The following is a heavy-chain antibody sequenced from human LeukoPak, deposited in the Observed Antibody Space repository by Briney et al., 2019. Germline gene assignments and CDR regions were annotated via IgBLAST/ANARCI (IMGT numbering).Heavy chain of an antibody. CDR1: GGSFSGYY. CDR2: INHSGST. CDR3: ARGRRLTIFGVVINYNWFAP. D-gene: IGHD3-3*01. J-gene: IGHJ5*02. V-gene: IGHV4-34*01. Sequence: PSETLSLTCAVYGGSFSGYYWSWIRQPPGKGLEWIGEINHSGSTNYNPSLKSRVTISVDTSKNQFSLKLSSVTAADTAVYYCARGRRLTIFGVVINYNWFAPWGQGTLVTVSS.